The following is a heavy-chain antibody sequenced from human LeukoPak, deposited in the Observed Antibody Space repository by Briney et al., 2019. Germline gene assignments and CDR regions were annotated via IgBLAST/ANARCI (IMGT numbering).Heavy chain of an antibody. J-gene: IGHJ4*02. CDR3: ARSAIAAAGSPIDH. D-gene: IGHD6-13*01. CDR1: GGSFSGYY. Sequence: SETLSLTCAVYGGSFSGYYWSWIRQPPGKGLEWIGEINHSGSTNYNPSLKSRVTISVDTSKNQFSLKLSSVTAADTAVYYCARSAIAAAGSPIDHWGQGTLVTVSS. CDR2: INHSGST. V-gene: IGHV4-34*01.